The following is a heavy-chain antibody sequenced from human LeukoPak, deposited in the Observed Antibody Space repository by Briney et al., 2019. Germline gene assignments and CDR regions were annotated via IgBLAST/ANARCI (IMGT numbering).Heavy chain of an antibody. J-gene: IGHJ5*02. Sequence: GGSLRLSCAASGFTFSSYAMSWVRQAPGKGLEWVSAISGSDGSTYYADSVKGRFTISRDNSKNTLYLQMNSLRAEDTAVYYCAKEQRGYSGYAVGSCLDPWGQGTLVTVSS. CDR2: ISGSDGST. D-gene: IGHD5-12*01. CDR1: GFTFSSYA. V-gene: IGHV3-23*01. CDR3: AKEQRGYSGYAVGSCLDP.